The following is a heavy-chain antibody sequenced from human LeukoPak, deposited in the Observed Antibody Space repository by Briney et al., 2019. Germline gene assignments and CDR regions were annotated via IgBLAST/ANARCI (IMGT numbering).Heavy chain of an antibody. CDR1: GFTFSDYY. Sequence: GGSLRLSCAASGFTFSDYYMNWIRQAPGKGLEWVSYISSSSSYIYYADSVKGRFTISRDNAKNSLYLQMNSLRAEDTAVYYCARASKGYQRDDAFDIWGQGTMVTVSS. D-gene: IGHD2-2*01. V-gene: IGHV3-11*06. CDR2: ISSSSSYI. CDR3: ARASKGYQRDDAFDI. J-gene: IGHJ3*02.